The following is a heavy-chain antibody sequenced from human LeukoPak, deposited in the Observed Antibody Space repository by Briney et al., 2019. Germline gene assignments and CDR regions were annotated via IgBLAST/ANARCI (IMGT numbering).Heavy chain of an antibody. CDR2: IKSKTDGGTT. D-gene: IGHD3-22*01. J-gene: IGHJ4*02. Sequence: MSGGSLRLSCVASGFTFSSYAMDWVRQAPGKGLEWVGRIKSKTDGGTTDYAAPVKGRFTISRDDSKNTLYLQMNSLKTEDTAVYYCTTLWYYYDSSGRGGYWGQGTLVTVSS. CDR3: TTLWYYYDSSGRGGY. CDR1: GFTFSSYA. V-gene: IGHV3-15*01.